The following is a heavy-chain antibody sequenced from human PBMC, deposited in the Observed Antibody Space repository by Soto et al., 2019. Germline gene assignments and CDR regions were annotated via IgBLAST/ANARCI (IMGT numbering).Heavy chain of an antibody. Sequence: ESGGGLVQPGGSLRLSCAASGFTFSSYAMSWVRQAPGKGLEWVSAISGSGGSTYYADSVKGRFTISRDNSKNTLYLQMNSLRAEDTAVYYCATYCSGGSCYSVAFDIWGQGTMVTVSS. V-gene: IGHV3-23*01. CDR1: GFTFSSYA. D-gene: IGHD2-15*01. CDR2: ISGSGGST. J-gene: IGHJ3*02. CDR3: ATYCSGGSCYSVAFDI.